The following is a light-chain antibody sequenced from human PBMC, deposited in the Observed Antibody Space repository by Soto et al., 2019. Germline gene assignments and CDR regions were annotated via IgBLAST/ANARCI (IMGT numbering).Light chain of an antibody. CDR2: GAS. J-gene: IGKJ3*01. V-gene: IGKV3-20*01. Sequence: EIVLTQSPGPLSLSPGERATLSCRASQSSSSSYLAWYQQKPGQAPRLLVYGASSRATGIPDRFSGSGSGTDVTLTISRLEPEDFGVYYCQQYGSSRFTFGPGTKVDIK. CDR3: QQYGSSRFT. CDR1: QSSSSSY.